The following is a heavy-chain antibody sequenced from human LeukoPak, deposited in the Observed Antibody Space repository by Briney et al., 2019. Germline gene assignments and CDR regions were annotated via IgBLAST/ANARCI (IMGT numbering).Heavy chain of an antibody. D-gene: IGHD6-19*01. Sequence: ASVNVSFKASVYTFTSYAMDSVRQAPGQRLEWMGWINACNGNAKYSQEFQGRVTITRDTSASTGYMEMSSLRSEDMAVYYCARVLYSSGWSFDLWGRGTLVTVSS. J-gene: IGHJ2*01. CDR2: INACNGNA. CDR3: ARVLYSSGWSFDL. V-gene: IGHV1-3*03. CDR1: VYTFTSYA.